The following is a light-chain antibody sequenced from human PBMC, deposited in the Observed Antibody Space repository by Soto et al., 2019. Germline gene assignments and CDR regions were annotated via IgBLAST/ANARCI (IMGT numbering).Light chain of an antibody. CDR3: YSDAGTNRV. CDR1: SSEVGGYNY. Sequence: QSALTQPASASGSPGPSVTISCTGNSSEVGGYNYVSRYQQHPGKAPKGIIYEVTKRPSGVPDRFSGSKSGNTASLTVSGLLADDDADYYCYSDAGTNRVFGTGTKVTVL. J-gene: IGLJ1*01. V-gene: IGLV2-8*01. CDR2: EVT.